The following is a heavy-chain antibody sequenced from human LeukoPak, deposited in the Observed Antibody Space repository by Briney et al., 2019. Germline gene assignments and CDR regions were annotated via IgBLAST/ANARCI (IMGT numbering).Heavy chain of an antibody. Sequence: SETLSLTCTVSGGSISSGDYYWSWIRQPPGKGLEWIGYIYYSGSTYYNPSLKSRVTISVDTSKNQVSLRLSSVTAADTAVYYCARHPFATPFDHWGRGTLLTVSS. D-gene: IGHD2-15*01. CDR1: GGSISSGDYY. CDR3: ARHPFATPFDH. CDR2: IYYSGST. V-gene: IGHV4-30-4*01. J-gene: IGHJ4*02.